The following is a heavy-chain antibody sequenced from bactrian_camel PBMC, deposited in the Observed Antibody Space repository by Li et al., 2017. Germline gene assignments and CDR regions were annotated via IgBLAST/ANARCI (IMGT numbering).Heavy chain of an antibody. CDR3: AARPTRWRRSGTVCMTDYGY. D-gene: IGHD5*01. CDR1: GFSFSTYC. J-gene: IGHJ4*01. CDR2: IDNDGTT. V-gene: IGHV3S67*01. Sequence: VQLVESGGGSALAGGSVRLSCAASGFSFSTYCMGWFRQAPGKEREAVAAIDNDGTTQYADSVKGRFTISKDNAKNTLTLQINSLKSEDTAMYYCAARPTRWRRSGTVCMTDYGYWGQGTQVTVS.